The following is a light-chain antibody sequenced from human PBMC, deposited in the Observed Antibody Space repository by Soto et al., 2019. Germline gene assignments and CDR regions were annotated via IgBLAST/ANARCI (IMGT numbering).Light chain of an antibody. J-gene: IGKJ1*01. CDR3: QQRSNWPPT. CDR2: DAS. V-gene: IGKV3-11*01. Sequence: EIVLTQSPATLSLSPGDRATLSCRASQSVTSYLAWYQHKPGQAPRLLIYDASNRATGIPARFSGSGSGTDFTLTISSLEPADFAVYYCQQRSNWPPTFGQGTKVEIK. CDR1: QSVTSY.